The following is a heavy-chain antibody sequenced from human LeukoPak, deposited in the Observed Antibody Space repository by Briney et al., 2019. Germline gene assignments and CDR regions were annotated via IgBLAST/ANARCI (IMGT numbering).Heavy chain of an antibody. CDR2: IYPRDSDT. V-gene: IGHV5-51*01. CDR3: ARIRYGSGSRFDY. CDR1: GYSFTTYW. Sequence: GESLKISCKGSGYSFTTYWIGWVRQMPGKGLEWMGIIYPRDSDTRYSPSFQGQVAISADKSISTAYLQWSSLKASDTAMYYCARIRYGSGSRFDYWGQGTLVTVSS. J-gene: IGHJ4*02. D-gene: IGHD3-10*01.